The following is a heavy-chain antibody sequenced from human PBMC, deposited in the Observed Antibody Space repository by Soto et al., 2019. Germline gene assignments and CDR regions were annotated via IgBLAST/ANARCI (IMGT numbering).Heavy chain of an antibody. Sequence: SGGSLRLSCAASGFTFSTSTMNWVRQAPGQGLEWVSSISSSSTYTYYAASVKGRFTISRDNAKNSLYLQMNSLRAEDTAVYHCARVGSPGYCSGGYCPPPDYWGQGTLVTVSS. CDR1: GFTFSTST. CDR2: ISSSSTYT. V-gene: IGHV3-21*01. D-gene: IGHD2-15*01. J-gene: IGHJ4*02. CDR3: ARVGSPGYCSGGYCPPPDY.